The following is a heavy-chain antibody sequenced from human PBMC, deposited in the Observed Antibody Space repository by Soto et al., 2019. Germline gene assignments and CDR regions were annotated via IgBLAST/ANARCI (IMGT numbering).Heavy chain of an antibody. D-gene: IGHD4-17*01. CDR1: GYSFTNYW. V-gene: IGHV5-51*01. CDR2: IYPSDSTT. Sequence: GESLKISCKGSGYSFTNYWIAWVRQMPGKGLEYMGIIYPSDSTTRYSPSFQGQVTISADKSISTAYLQWNSLKASDTAMYYCARHGFFGDYSSNYFDPWGQGTLVTVSS. CDR3: ARHGFFGDYSSNYFDP. J-gene: IGHJ5*02.